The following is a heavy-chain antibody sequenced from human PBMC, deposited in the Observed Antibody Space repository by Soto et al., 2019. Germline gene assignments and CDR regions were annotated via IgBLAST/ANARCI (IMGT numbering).Heavy chain of an antibody. CDR2: IIPAFGTP. D-gene: IGHD3-10*01. Sequence: QVQLVQSGAEVKKRGSSVKVSCRVSGGTFNNYAISWVRQAPGEGLEWMGGIIPAFGTPKYAQRFQDRVTFSADVYAATAYMELTSLRSDDTAVYYCARDTREITRVRGVIPYYIYHMDVWGPGTTVAVSS. CDR3: ARDTREITRVRGVIPYYIYHMDV. CDR1: GGTFNNYA. J-gene: IGHJ6*02. V-gene: IGHV1-69*01.